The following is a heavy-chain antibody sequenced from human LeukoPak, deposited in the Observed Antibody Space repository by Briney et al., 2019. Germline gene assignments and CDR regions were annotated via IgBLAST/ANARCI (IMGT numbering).Heavy chain of an antibody. Sequence: SETLSLTCAVYGGSFSGYYWSWIRQPPGKGLEWIGEINHSGSTNYNPSLKSRVTISVDTYKNQFSLKLSSVTAADTAVYYCARRLGQWLVPRFDYWGQGTLVTVSS. CDR3: ARRLGQWLVPRFDY. J-gene: IGHJ4*02. V-gene: IGHV4-34*01. CDR1: GGSFSGYY. D-gene: IGHD6-19*01. CDR2: INHSGST.